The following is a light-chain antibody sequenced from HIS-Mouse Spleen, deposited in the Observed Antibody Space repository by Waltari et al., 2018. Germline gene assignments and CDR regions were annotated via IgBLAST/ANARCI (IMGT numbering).Light chain of an antibody. CDR1: QSVSSSY. V-gene: IGKV3-20*01. CDR2: GAS. Sequence: EIVLTQYPGTLSLSTGERPTLSCRASQSVSSSYLAWYQQKPGQAPRLLIYGASSRATGIPDRFSGSGSGTDFTLTISRLEPEDFAVYYCQQYGSSPLTFGGGTKVEIK. J-gene: IGKJ4*01. CDR3: QQYGSSPLT.